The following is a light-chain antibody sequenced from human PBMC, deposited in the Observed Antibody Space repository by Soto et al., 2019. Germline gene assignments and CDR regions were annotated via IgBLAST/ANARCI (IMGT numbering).Light chain of an antibody. CDR1: QNVRSNY. CDR2: GAS. J-gene: IGKJ5*01. CDR3: QQRSNWPPIT. Sequence: IVLTRAPCTLSLSPGAIVTLSCRASQNVRSNYLAWYQQKPGQAPRLLIYGASTRASGIPDRFSGSGSGTDFTLTISGLEPEDFAVYYCQQRSNWPPITFGQGTRLEI. V-gene: IGKV3D-20*02.